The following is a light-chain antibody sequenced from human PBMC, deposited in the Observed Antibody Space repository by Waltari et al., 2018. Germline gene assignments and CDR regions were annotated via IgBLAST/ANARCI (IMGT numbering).Light chain of an antibody. CDR1: SGPLSDGNY. CDR2: YTN. V-gene: IGLV8-61*01. J-gene: IGLJ3*02. CDR3: MLYLNGESRV. Sequence: QTVVTQEQPLSVSPGGTVTLTCGLTSGPLSDGNYPTWYQLTPGQAPRTLIHYTNSRSSGVPDRFSGSILGNKAALTITGAQADDESDYHCMLYLNGESRVFGGWTKLTVL.